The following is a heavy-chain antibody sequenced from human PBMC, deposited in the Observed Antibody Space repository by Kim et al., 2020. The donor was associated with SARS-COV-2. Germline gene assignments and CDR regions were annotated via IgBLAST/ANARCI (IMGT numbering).Heavy chain of an antibody. J-gene: IGHJ6*02. CDR3: ARGGGYCSSTSCYNDYYYYYGMDV. CDR1: GFTFSSYS. CDR2: ISSSSSTI. V-gene: IGHV3-48*02. Sequence: GGSLRLSCAASGFTFSSYSMNWVRQAPGKGLEWVSYISSSSSTIYYADSVKGRFTISRDNAKNSLYLQMNSLRDEDTAVYYCARGGGYCSSTSCYNDYYYYYGMDVWGQGTTVTVSS. D-gene: IGHD2-2*02.